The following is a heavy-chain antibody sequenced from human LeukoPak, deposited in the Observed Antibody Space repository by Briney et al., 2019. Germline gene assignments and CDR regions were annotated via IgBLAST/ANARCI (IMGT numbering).Heavy chain of an antibody. CDR3: ARAPSSTGDLDY. D-gene: IGHD7-27*01. CDR1: GFTVSSNY. V-gene: IGHV3-53*01. J-gene: IGHJ4*02. Sequence: GSLRLSCAASGFTVSSNYMSWVRQAPGKGLEWVSVIYSGGSTYYADSVKGRFTISRDNSKNTLYLQMNSLRAEDTAVYYCARAPSSTGDLDYWGQGTLVTVSS. CDR2: IYSGGST.